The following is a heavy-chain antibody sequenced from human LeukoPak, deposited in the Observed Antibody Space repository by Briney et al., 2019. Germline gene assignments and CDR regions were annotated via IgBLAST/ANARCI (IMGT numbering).Heavy chain of an antibody. J-gene: IGHJ4*02. V-gene: IGHV3-7*01. D-gene: IGHD3-9*01. CDR2: IKQDGSER. CDR3: ARVLRYFDWLSEYFDY. CDR1: GFIFSSNW. Sequence: PGGSLRLSCAVSGFIFSSNWMSWVRQAPGKGLEWVANIKQDGSERYYVDSVKGRFTISRDNAKNSLYLQMNSLRAEDTAVYYCARVLRYFDWLSEYFDYWGQGTLVTVSS.